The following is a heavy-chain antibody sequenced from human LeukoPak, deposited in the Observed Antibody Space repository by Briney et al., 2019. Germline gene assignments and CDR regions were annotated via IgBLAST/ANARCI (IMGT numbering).Heavy chain of an antibody. CDR3: ARDSRGDCSGGSCEFDY. D-gene: IGHD2-15*01. CDR1: GFTFNNYW. J-gene: IGHJ4*02. CDR2: ISSSGSTI. V-gene: IGHV3-11*01. Sequence: GGSLRLSCAASGFTFNNYWMSWIRQAPGKGLEWVSYISSSGSTIYYADSVKGRFTISRDNAKNSLYLQMNSLRAEDTAVYYCARDSRGDCSGGSCEFDYWGQGTLVTVSS.